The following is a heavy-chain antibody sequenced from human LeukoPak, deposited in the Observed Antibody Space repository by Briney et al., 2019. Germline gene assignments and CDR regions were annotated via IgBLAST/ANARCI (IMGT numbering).Heavy chain of an antibody. D-gene: IGHD6-13*01. CDR2: INPNSGGT. CDR1: GYTFSGYY. CDR3: ARAYSSSWYPGGFDP. Sequence: EASVKVSCKASGYTFSGYYMHWVRQAPGQGLEWMGWINPNSGGTNYAQKFQGRVTMTRDTSISTAYMELSRLRSDDTAVYYCARAYSSSWYPGGFDPWGQGTLVTVSS. J-gene: IGHJ5*02. V-gene: IGHV1-2*02.